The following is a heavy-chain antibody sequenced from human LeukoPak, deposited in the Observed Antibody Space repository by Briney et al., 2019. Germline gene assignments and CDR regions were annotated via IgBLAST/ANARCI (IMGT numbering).Heavy chain of an antibody. CDR3: AREAVVVPGAYYYYYMDV. CDR1: GGSISSSY. CDR2: IYYSGST. V-gene: IGHV4-59*01. J-gene: IGHJ6*03. Sequence: SETLSLXCTVSGGSISSSYWSWIRQPPGKGLEWIGYIYYSGSTNYNPSLKSRVTISVDTSKNQFSLELSSVTAADTAVYYCAREAVVVPGAYYYYYMDVWGKGTTVTVSS. D-gene: IGHD2-2*01.